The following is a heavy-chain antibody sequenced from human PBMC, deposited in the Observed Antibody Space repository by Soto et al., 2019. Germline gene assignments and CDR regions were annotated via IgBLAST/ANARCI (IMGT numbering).Heavy chain of an antibody. V-gene: IGHV3-73*01. CDR1: GFTFIGSA. J-gene: IGHJ4*02. D-gene: IGHD6-13*01. CDR2: IRSKANSYAT. Sequence: LRLSCAASGFTFIGSAMHWVRQASGKGLEWVGRIRSKANSYATAYAASVKGRFTISRDDSKNTAYLQMNSLKTEDTVVYYCTSSGQLGTSSGYWGQGTLVTVSS. CDR3: TSSGQLGTSSGY.